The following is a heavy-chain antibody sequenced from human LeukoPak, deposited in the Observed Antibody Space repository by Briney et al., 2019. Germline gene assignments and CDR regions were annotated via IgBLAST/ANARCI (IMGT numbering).Heavy chain of an antibody. D-gene: IGHD2-15*01. CDR2: MNPNSGGT. J-gene: IGHJ4*02. CDR3: ARGARSGGSQNAWNFDY. V-gene: IGHV1-2*02. CDR1: GYTFTSYD. Sequence: ASVKVSCKASGYTFTSYDINWVRQATGQGLEWMGWMNPNSGGTSYAQKFQGRVTMTRDTSISTAYMELSRLRSDDTAVYYCARGARSGGSQNAWNFDYWGQGTLVTVSS.